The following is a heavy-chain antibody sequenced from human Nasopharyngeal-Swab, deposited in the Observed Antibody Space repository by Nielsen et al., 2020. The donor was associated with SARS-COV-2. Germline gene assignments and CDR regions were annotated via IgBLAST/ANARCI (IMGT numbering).Heavy chain of an antibody. CDR3: AAGLDY. CDR2: ITSSGSYI. CDR1: GFTFSTYS. V-gene: IGHV3-21*01. J-gene: IGHJ4*02. Sequence: GGSLRLSCAASGFTFSTYSMHWVRQAPGKGLEWVSAITSSGSYIYYADSVKGRFTISRDNAKNSLFLQMNSLRVEDTAVYYCAAGLDYWGQGILVTVSS.